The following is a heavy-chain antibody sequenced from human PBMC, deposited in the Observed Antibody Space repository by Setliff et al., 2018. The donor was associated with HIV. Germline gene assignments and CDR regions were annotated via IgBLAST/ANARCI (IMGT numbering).Heavy chain of an antibody. CDR3: ARVRPGSGSYFDYFDY. D-gene: IGHD3-10*01. J-gene: IGHJ4*02. CDR2: LSGNGGVT. Sequence: PGGSLRLSCAASGFSFSDYYMYWVRQAPGKGPEWVSSLSGNGGVTHYADSVKGRFSISRDNSESTLSLQMNSLRAEDTALYYCARVRPGSGSYFDYFDYWGQGTLVTVSS. V-gene: IGHV3-23*01. CDR1: GFSFSDYY.